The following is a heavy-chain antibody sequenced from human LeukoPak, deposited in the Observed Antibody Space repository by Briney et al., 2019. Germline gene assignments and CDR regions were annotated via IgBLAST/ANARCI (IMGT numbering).Heavy chain of an antibody. CDR3: ARVRSRWTLRLGEFPLYYLDN. Sequence: GRSLRLSCAAARLCLGSYEMNWVRRAPGKGREWVSYISGIGSNIYYADSVKGRFTISRGNAKNSLDLKMNGLRDEDTAFYYCARVRSRWTLRLGEFPLYYLDNWRQGTLLSVSS. V-gene: IGHV3-48*03. J-gene: IGHJ4*02. CDR1: RLCLGSYE. D-gene: IGHD3-16*01. CDR2: ISGIGSNI.